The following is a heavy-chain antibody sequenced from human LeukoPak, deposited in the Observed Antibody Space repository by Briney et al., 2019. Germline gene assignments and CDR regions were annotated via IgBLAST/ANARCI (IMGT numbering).Heavy chain of an antibody. J-gene: IGHJ4*02. V-gene: IGHV4-59*01. CDR2: IYYSGST. CDR1: GGSISSYY. CDR3: ARVYSRHFDY. D-gene: IGHD1-14*01. Sequence: SETLSLTCTVSGGSISSYYWSSLRQPPGKGLEWIGYIYYSGSTNYNPSLKSRVTISVDTSKNQFSLKLTSVTAADTAVYYCARVYSRHFDYWGQGTLVTVSS.